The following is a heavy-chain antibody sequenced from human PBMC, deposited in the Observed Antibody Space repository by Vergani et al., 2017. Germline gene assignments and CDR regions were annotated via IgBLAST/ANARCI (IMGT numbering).Heavy chain of an antibody. V-gene: IGHV6-1*01. D-gene: IGHD3-10*01. Sequence: QVQLQQSGPGLVKPSQTLSLTCAISGDSVSSNDAVWTWIRQSPSRGLEWLGRTYYRSKWYNDYAVSVKSRITISPDTSKNQFSLQLNSVTPEDTAVYYCARDVTYYNKIDHDGLEVWGKGTTVTVSS. CDR2: TYYRSKWYN. CDR1: GDSVSSNDAV. J-gene: IGHJ6*04. CDR3: ARDVTYYNKIDHDGLEV.